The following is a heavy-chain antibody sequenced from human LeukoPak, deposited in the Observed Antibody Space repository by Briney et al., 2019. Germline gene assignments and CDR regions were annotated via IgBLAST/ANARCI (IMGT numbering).Heavy chain of an antibody. CDR1: GFTFSSYS. Sequence: PGGSLRLSCAASGFTFSSYSMNWVRQAPGKGLEWVSSISSSSSYIYYADSVKGRFTISGDNAKNSLYLQMNSLRAEDTAVYYCARDLEGYSSSFDYWGQGTLVTVSS. CDR3: ARDLEGYSSSFDY. CDR2: ISSSSSYI. V-gene: IGHV3-21*01. J-gene: IGHJ4*02. D-gene: IGHD6-13*01.